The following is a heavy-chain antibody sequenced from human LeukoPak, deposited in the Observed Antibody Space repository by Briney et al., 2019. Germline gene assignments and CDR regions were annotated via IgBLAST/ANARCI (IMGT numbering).Heavy chain of an antibody. D-gene: IGHD3-10*01. J-gene: IGHJ6*02. CDR1: GYTLTELS. V-gene: IGHV1-24*01. CDR2: FDPEDGET. Sequence: GASVKVSCKVSGYTLTELSMHWVRQAPGKGLEWMGGFDPEDGETIYAQKFQGRVTMTEDTSTDTAYMELSSLRSEDTAVYYCATNRFMVRGVIIGYYGMDVWGQGTTVTVSS. CDR3: ATNRFMVRGVIIGYYGMDV.